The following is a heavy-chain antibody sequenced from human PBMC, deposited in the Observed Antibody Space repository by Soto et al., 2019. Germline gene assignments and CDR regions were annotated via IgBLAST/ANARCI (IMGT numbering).Heavy chain of an antibody. D-gene: IGHD4-17*01. CDR2: IIGSGGST. V-gene: IGHV3-23*01. CDR1: GFTFSSYA. J-gene: IGHJ1*01. Sequence: EVQLLESGGGLVQPGGSLRLSCAASGFTFSSYAMSWVRQAPGKGLEWVSAIIGSGGSTYYADSVKGRFTISRDNSKNTLYLQMNSLRAEDTAVYYCAKDSNGWGDSGEQAEYFQHWGQGTLVTVSS. CDR3: AKDSNGWGDSGEQAEYFQH.